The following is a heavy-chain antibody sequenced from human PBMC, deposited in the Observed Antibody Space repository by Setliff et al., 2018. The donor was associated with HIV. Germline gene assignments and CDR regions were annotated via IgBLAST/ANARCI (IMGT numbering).Heavy chain of an antibody. J-gene: IGHJ6*03. CDR2: IYPGDSDT. CDR3: ARHLGLPDATAYMDV. CDR1: GYSFTSYW. D-gene: IGHD2-2*01. Sequence: GESLKISCKGSGYSFTSYWIGWVRQMPGKALEWMGIIYPGDSDTKYSPSFQGQVTISADQSVSTAYLQWRSLKASDNAMYYCARHLGLPDATAYMDVWGKGTTVTVSS. V-gene: IGHV5-51*01.